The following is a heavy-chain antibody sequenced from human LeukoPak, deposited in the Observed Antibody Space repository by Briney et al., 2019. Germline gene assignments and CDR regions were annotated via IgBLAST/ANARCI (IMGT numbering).Heavy chain of an antibody. CDR2: GLYTGYT. CDR3: AREHRSSKYFDF. D-gene: IGHD6-6*01. Sequence: SETLSLTCSVSGGSIAVNHYYWGWIRQPPGKGLEWIGSGLYTGYTYSNPSLRSRVTISVDTSKNEFSLKMNSVTAADTAVYYCAREHRSSKYFDFWGQGALMSVSS. J-gene: IGHJ4*02. CDR1: GGSIAVNHYY. V-gene: IGHV4-39*02.